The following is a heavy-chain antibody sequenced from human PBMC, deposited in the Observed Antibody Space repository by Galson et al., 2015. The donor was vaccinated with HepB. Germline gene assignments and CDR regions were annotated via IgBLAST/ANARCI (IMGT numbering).Heavy chain of an antibody. V-gene: IGHV3-23*01. D-gene: IGHD6-19*01. Sequence: SLRLSCAASGFTFSSYAMSWVRQAPGKGLEWVSAISGSGGSTYYADSVKGRFTISRDNSKNTLYLQMNSLRAEDTAVYYCAKLRGGAVAGTVVYFQHWGQGTLVTVSS. CDR1: GFTFSSYA. CDR2: ISGSGGST. CDR3: AKLRGGAVAGTVVYFQH. J-gene: IGHJ1*01.